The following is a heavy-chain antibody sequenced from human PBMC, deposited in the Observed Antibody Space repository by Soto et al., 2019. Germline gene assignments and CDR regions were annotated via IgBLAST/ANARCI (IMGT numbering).Heavy chain of an antibody. J-gene: IGHJ4*02. V-gene: IGHV3-74*01. D-gene: IGHD3-22*01. CDR2: INSDGSST. Sequence: PGGSLRLSCAASGFTFSSYWMHWVRQAPGKGLVWVSRINSDGSSTSYADSVKGRFTISRDNAKNTLYLQMNSLRAEDTAVYYCARSYDSSGYTYPVDYWGQGTLVTVSS. CDR3: ARSYDSSGYTYPVDY. CDR1: GFTFSSYW.